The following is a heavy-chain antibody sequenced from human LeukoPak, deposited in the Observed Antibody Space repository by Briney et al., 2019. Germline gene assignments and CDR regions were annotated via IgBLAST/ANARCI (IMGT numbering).Heavy chain of an antibody. CDR2: IYYSGST. CDR1: GGSISSYY. V-gene: IGHV4-59*08. Sequence: PSETLSLTCTVSGGSISSYYWSWIRQPPGKGLEWIGYIYYSGSTNYDPSLRSRVTISVDTSKNQFSLKLSSVTAADTAVYYCARGGNYGDYDGYFDYWGQGTLVTVSS. J-gene: IGHJ4*02. CDR3: ARGGNYGDYDGYFDY. D-gene: IGHD4-17*01.